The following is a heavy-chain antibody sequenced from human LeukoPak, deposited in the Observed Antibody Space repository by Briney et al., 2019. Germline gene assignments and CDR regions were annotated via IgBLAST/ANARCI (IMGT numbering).Heavy chain of an antibody. V-gene: IGHV3-23*01. CDR2: ISGSGGRT. J-gene: IGHJ4*02. D-gene: IGHD6-19*01. CDR1: GFTFSTYA. CDR3: AKHYSNGYFDY. Sequence: GGSLRLSCAASGFTFSTYAMTWVRQAPGKGLEWVSAISGSGGRTYYADSVKGRFTISRDNSKNTLNLQMNSLRADDTAVYYCAKHYSNGYFDYWGQGTLVTVSS.